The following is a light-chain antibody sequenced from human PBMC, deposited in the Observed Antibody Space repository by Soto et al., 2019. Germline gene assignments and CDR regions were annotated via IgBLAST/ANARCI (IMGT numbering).Light chain of an antibody. CDR2: DAS. CDR3: QQYGRTPWT. CDR1: QSVSNSN. J-gene: IGKJ1*01. Sequence: EIVLTQSPGTLSLSPGERATLSCRASQSVSNSNLAWYQQKPGQAPRLLIYDASNRATGIPDRFSGSGSGTDFTLTISRLEPEDFAVYYCQQYGRTPWTFGQGTKVDNK. V-gene: IGKV3-20*01.